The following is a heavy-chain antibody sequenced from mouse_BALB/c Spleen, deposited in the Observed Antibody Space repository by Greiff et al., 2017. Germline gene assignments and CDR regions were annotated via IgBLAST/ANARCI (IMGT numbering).Heavy chain of an antibody. J-gene: IGHJ4*01. CDR2: INPSNGRT. D-gene: IGHD1-2*01. V-gene: IGHV1S81*02. Sequence: VQLQQPGAELVKPGASVKLSCKASGYTFTSYWMHWVQQRPGQGLEWIGEINPSNGRTNYNGKFKSKATLTVDKSSSTAYMQLSSLTSEDSAVYYCARVLRLPGYYAMDYRGQGTAGTVSA. CDR3: ARVLRLPGYYAMDY. CDR1: GYTFTSYW.